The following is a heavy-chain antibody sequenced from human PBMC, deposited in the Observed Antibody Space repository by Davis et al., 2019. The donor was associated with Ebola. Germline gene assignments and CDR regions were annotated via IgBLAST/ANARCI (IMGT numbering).Heavy chain of an antibody. CDR2: TYYSGTT. D-gene: IGHD3-10*01. J-gene: IGHJ6*02. Sequence: TLSLTCTVSGGSMTSGGNYWTWVRQFPGKGLEWIGHTYYSGTTSYTPSLEGRITISVDTSKNQFYLQLTSVTGADAAVYLCARDRGAYGFGMDVWGQGTTVNVSS. V-gene: IGHV4-31*03. CDR3: ARDRGAYGFGMDV. CDR1: GGSMTSGGNY.